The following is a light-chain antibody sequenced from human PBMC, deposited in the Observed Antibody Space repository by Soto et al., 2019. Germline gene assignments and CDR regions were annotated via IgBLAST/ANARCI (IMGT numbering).Light chain of an antibody. CDR2: GSD. V-gene: IGLV1-47*01. Sequence: QSVLTQPPSASGAPGQRVTMSCSGTSSSIAYNFVYWYQQLPATAPKLLIYGSDQRPSGVPDRFSASKSGTSASLAISGLRSEDEADYYCASWDDNLSGVVFGGGTKLTVL. J-gene: IGLJ3*02. CDR1: SSSIAYNF. CDR3: ASWDDNLSGVV.